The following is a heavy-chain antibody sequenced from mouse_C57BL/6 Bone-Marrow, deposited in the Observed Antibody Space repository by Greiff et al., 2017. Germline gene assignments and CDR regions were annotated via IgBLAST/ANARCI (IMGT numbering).Heavy chain of an antibody. V-gene: IGHV14-4*01. CDR3: TRIAY. Sequence: EVKLVESGAELVRPGASVKLSCTASGFNFKDDYMHWVKQRPEQGLEWIGWIDPENGDTEYASKFQGQATITVDTSSNTAYLQLSSLTSEDAAVYYGTRIAYWGQGTLVTVSA. CDR1: GFNFKDDY. CDR2: IDPENGDT. J-gene: IGHJ3*01.